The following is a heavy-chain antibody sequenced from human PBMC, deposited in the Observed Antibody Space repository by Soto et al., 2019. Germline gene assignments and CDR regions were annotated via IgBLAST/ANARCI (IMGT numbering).Heavy chain of an antibody. D-gene: IGHD3-10*01. CDR3: ASIGGYYGSGSYHYYYYMDV. Sequence: ASVKVSCKASGYTFTGYYMHWVRQAPGQGLEWMGWINPNSGGTNYAQKFQGWVTMTRDTSISTAYMELSRLRSDDTAVYYCASIGGYYGSGSYHYYYYMDVWGKGTTVTVSS. V-gene: IGHV1-2*04. J-gene: IGHJ6*03. CDR2: INPNSGGT. CDR1: GYTFTGYY.